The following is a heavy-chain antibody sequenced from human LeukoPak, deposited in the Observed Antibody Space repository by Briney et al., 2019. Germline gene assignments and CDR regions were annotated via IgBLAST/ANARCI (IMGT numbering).Heavy chain of an antibody. D-gene: IGHD1/OR15-1a*01. CDR1: GYTFSSYG. Sequence: ASVKVSCKASGYTFSSYGISWVRQAPGQGLEWMGWVSADSSNTYYVQKLQGRLSMATDTSTSTAYMELRSLRSEDTAVYYCARDGWNNGWTPFDCCGQGTLVTVSS. J-gene: IGHJ4*02. CDR3: ARDGWNNGWTPFDC. V-gene: IGHV1-18*01. CDR2: VSADSSNT.